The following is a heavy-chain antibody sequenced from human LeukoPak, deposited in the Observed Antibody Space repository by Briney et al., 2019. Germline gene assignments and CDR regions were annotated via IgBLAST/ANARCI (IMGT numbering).Heavy chain of an antibody. V-gene: IGHV3-66*01. D-gene: IGHD1-14*01. Sequence: GGSLRLSCVASGFTVSSEYMGWVRQAPGKGLEWVSVMYSGGSTYYADSVKDRFIISRDSSRNTLYLQMNSLRAEDTAVYYCARGGPEDAFDIWGQGTLVTVSS. J-gene: IGHJ3*02. CDR2: MYSGGST. CDR1: GFTVSSEY. CDR3: ARGGPEDAFDI.